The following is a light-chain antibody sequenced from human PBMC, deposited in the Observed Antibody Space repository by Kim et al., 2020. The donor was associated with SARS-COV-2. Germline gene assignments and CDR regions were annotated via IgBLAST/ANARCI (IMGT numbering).Light chain of an antibody. J-gene: IGKJ5*01. Sequence: APVEDRVTITCRASQDIGNYLAWYQQRPGKPPKLLIFAASTLQSGVPSRFSGVTSGTEFTLIISSLQPEDVATYFCQKYNSAPITFGQGTRLEIK. CDR1: QDIGNY. CDR3: QKYNSAPIT. CDR2: AAS. V-gene: IGKV1-27*01.